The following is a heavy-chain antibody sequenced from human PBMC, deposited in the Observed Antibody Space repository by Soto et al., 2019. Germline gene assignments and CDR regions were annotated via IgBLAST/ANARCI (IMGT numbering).Heavy chain of an antibody. CDR3: ACPRVGATK. J-gene: IGHJ4*02. Sequence: GGSLRLSCAASGFTFSSYGMHWVRQAPGKGLEWVAVISYDGSNKYYADSVKGRFTISRDNSKNTLYLRMNSLRAEDTAVYYCACPRVGATKWGQGTLVTVSS. CDR2: ISYDGSNK. CDR1: GFTFSSYG. V-gene: IGHV3-30*03. D-gene: IGHD1-26*01.